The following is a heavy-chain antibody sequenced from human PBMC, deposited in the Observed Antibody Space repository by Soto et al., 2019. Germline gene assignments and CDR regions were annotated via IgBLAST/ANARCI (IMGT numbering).Heavy chain of an antibody. CDR2: ISAYNGNT. D-gene: IGHD3-3*01. CDR3: ARGVYYFWSGYWIDY. CDR1: GYTFTSYG. J-gene: IGHJ4*02. V-gene: IGHV1-18*01. Sequence: SVKVSCKASGYTFTSYGISWVRQAPGQGLEWMGWISAYNGNTNYAQKLQGRVTMTTDTSTSTAYMELRSLRSDDTAVYYCARGVYYFWSGYWIDYWGQGTLVTVSS.